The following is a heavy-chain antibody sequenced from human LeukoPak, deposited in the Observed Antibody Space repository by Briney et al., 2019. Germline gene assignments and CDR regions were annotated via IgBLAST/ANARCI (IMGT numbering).Heavy chain of an antibody. CDR3: ASDMVGYCSSTSCRDY. V-gene: IGHV5-10-1*01. D-gene: IGHD2-2*01. Sequence: GESLETSSKGSGYSFTSYWISWVRQMPGKGLEWMGRIDPSDSYTNYSPSFQGHVTISADKSISTAYLQWSSLKASDTAMYYCASDMVGYCSSTSCRDYWGQGTLVTVSS. CDR1: GYSFTSYW. J-gene: IGHJ4*02. CDR2: IDPSDSYT.